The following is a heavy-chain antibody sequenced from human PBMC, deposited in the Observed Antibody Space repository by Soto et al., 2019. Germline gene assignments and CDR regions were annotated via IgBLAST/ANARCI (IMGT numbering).Heavy chain of an antibody. J-gene: IGHJ3*02. D-gene: IGHD6-6*01. CDR2: ISSSSSYI. CDR1: GFTFSSYS. CDR3: ARLQLGYDAFDI. Sequence: GGSLRLSCAASGFTFSSYSRNWVRQAPGKGLEWVSSISSSSSYIYYADSVKGRFTISRDNAKNSLYLQMNSLRAEDTAVYYCARLQLGYDAFDIRGQGTMVTVSS. V-gene: IGHV3-21*01.